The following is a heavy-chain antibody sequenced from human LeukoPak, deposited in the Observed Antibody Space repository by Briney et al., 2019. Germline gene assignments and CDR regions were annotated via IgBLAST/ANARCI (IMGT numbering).Heavy chain of an antibody. D-gene: IGHD6-13*01. J-gene: IGHJ4*02. Sequence: GGSLRLSCAASGFTFSSYWMSWVRQAPGKGLEWVANIKQDGSEKYYVDSVKGRFTISRDNAKNTLYLQMNSLRAEDTAVYYCAKVRQLVRGPFDYWGQGTLVTVSS. V-gene: IGHV3-7*03. CDR3: AKVRQLVRGPFDY. CDR1: GFTFSSYW. CDR2: IKQDGSEK.